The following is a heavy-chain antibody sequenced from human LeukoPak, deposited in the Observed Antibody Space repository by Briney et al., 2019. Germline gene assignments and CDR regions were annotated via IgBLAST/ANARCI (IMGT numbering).Heavy chain of an antibody. D-gene: IGHD3-3*01. CDR3: ARGSITIFGVVIIDYYFDY. CDR2: TYYSGST. J-gene: IGHJ4*02. Sequence: PSETLSLTCTVSGGSISSGDYYWSWIRQPPGKGLEWIGYTYYSGSTYYNPSLKSRVTISVDTSKNQFSLKLSSVTAADTAVYYCARGSITIFGVVIIDYYFDYWGQGTLVTVSS. V-gene: IGHV4-30-4*08. CDR1: GGSISSGDYY.